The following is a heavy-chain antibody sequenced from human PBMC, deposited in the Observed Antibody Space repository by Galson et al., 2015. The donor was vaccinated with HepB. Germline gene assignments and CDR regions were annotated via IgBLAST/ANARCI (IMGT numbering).Heavy chain of an antibody. V-gene: IGHV7-4-1*02. CDR2: INTNTGNP. Sequence: SCKASGYTFTSYPMNWVRQAPGQGLEWMAWINTNTGNPTYAQGFTGRFVFSLDTSVSTAYLQISSLKAEDTAVYYCAREFQPYDSSGYGLDVWGQGTTVTVSS. CDR3: AREFQPYDSSGYGLDV. J-gene: IGHJ6*02. CDR1: GYTFTSYP. D-gene: IGHD3-22*01.